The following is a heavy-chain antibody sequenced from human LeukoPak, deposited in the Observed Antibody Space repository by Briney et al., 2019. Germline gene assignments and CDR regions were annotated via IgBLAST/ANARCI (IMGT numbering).Heavy chain of an antibody. V-gene: IGHV4-59*01. D-gene: IGHD6-13*01. Sequence: PSETLSLTCTVSGASISSYYWNWIRQPPGKGLEWIGYIFHSGSTNYNPPLKSRATVSVDTSKSQFYLQLTSVTAADTAVYYCARASTDSSSWYHYFDYWGQGALVTVSS. CDR1: GASISSYY. J-gene: IGHJ4*02. CDR2: IFHSGST. CDR3: ARASTDSSSWYHYFDY.